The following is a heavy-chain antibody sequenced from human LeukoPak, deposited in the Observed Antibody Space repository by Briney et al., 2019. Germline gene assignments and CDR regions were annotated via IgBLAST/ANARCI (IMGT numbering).Heavy chain of an antibody. V-gene: IGHV3-23*01. CDR3: AKADYYYMDV. CDR2: ISSSGGST. J-gene: IGHJ6*03. CDR1: GFTFSSYA. Sequence: GGSLRLSCTASGFTFSSYAMSWVRQAPGKGLEWVSAISSSGGSTYYADSVKGRFTISRDNSKNTLYLQMNSLRAEDTAVYYCAKADYYYMDVWGKGTTVTVSS.